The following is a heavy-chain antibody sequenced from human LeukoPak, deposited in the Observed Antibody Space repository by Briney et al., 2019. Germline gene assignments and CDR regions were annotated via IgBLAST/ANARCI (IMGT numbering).Heavy chain of an antibody. CDR3: VKAAEMPARHLSSAGGTTDF. CDR1: GFTFSNYA. D-gene: IGHD6-13*01. CDR2: ISSGGDST. Sequence: GGSLRLSCAAYGFTFSNYAMSWARQAPGKGLEWVSAISSGGDSTYYTDSARGRFTISRDNSKNTLFLLMSSLRVEDTAVYFCVKAAEMPARHLSSAGGTTDFWGQGTLVTVSS. V-gene: IGHV3-23*01. J-gene: IGHJ4*02.